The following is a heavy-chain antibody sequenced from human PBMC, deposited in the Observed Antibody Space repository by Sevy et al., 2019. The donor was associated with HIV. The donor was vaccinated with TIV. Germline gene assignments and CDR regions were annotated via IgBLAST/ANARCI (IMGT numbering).Heavy chain of an antibody. V-gene: IGHV4-30-2*01. Sequence: SETLSLTCAVSGGSISSGGYSWSWTRQPPGKGLEWIGYIYHSGSTYYNPSLKSRVTISVDRSKNQFSLKLSSVTAADTAVYYCARGRYCSSTSCLGGFDPWGQGTLVTVSS. D-gene: IGHD2-2*01. CDR2: IYHSGST. CDR3: ARGRYCSSTSCLGGFDP. J-gene: IGHJ5*02. CDR1: GGSISSGGYS.